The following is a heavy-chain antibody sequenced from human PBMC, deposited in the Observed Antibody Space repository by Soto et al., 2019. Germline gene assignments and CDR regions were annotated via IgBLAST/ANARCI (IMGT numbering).Heavy chain of an antibody. J-gene: IGHJ4*02. V-gene: IGHV3-11*06. Sequence: GSLRLSCAASGFTFSDYYMSWIRQAPGKGLEWVSYISSSSSYTNYADSVKGRFTISRDNAKNSLYLQMNSLRAEDTAVYYCARGLQYVDTAMVSDFDYWGQGTLVTVSS. CDR1: GFTFSDYY. D-gene: IGHD5-18*01. CDR3: ARGLQYVDTAMVSDFDY. CDR2: ISSSSSYT.